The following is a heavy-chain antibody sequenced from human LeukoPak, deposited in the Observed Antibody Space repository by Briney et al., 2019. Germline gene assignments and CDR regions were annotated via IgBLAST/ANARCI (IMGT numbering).Heavy chain of an antibody. D-gene: IGHD6-19*01. J-gene: IGHJ4*02. CDR2: ISGDGGST. Sequence: EGSLRLSCAAPGFIFDNYAIHWVRQAPGKGLGWVSLISGDGGSTFYADSVRGRFTISRDNTRKSLSLQMSSLRSEDTALYYCARESETSGWYDYWGQGTLVTVSS. CDR3: ARESETSGWYDY. V-gene: IGHV3-43*02. CDR1: GFIFDNYA.